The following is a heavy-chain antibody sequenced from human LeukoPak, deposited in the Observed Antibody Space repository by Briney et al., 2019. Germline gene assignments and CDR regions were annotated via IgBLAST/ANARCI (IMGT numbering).Heavy chain of an antibody. V-gene: IGHV4-61*10. D-gene: IGHD4-17*01. CDR2: IYSSGST. CDR3: ARAYGDYVLYFDY. J-gene: IGHJ4*02. Sequence: PSETLSLTCTVSGDSMNSGSYFWNWIRQPAGKGLEFIGHIYSSGSTHYNPSLKSRVTISVDTSKNQISLKLSSVTAADTAVYYCARAYGDYVLYFDYWGQGTLVTVSS. CDR1: GDSMNSGSYF.